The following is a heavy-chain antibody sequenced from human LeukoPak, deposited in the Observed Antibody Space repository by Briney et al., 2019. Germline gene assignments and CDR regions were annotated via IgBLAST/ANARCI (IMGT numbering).Heavy chain of an antibody. D-gene: IGHD1-26*01. CDR1: GFTFDDFA. J-gene: IGHJ5*02. Sequence: GGSLRLSCVASGFTFDDFAMRWVRQAPGKGLEWVSLIRGDGGTTYYADSVKGRFTISRDNSKNSLYLQMNSLRTEDTAFYYCAKDKYSGSFDLWGQGTLVTVSS. V-gene: IGHV3-43*02. CDR3: AKDKYSGSFDL. CDR2: IRGDGGTT.